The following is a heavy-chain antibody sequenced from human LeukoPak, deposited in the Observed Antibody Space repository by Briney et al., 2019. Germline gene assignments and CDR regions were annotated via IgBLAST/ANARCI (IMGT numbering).Heavy chain of an antibody. Sequence: GASVKVSCKASGYAFSGYYIHWVRQAPGQGLEWMGWINFNSGDTNYAPKFQGRVTVTRDTSISTTYMELSSLRADDTAIYHCVRERGATVDYWGQGTLVTVSS. CDR1: GYAFSGYY. J-gene: IGHJ4*02. V-gene: IGHV1-2*02. CDR2: INFNSGDT. D-gene: IGHD1-26*01. CDR3: VRERGATVDY.